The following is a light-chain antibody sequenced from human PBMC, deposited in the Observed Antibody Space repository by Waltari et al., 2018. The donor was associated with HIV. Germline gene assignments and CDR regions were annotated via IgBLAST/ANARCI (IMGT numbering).Light chain of an antibody. J-gene: IGLJ3*02. CDR2: EVS. CDR1: STDVGAYNY. Sequence: QSALTQPPSVSGSPGQSVTISCTGTSTDVGAYNYVSWYQQHPGKAPKLMIYEVSERPSGVPDRFLGSKFGNTASLTVSGLQPEDEADYFCSSYAGNNILVFGGGTKLTVL. V-gene: IGLV2-8*01. CDR3: SSYAGNNILV.